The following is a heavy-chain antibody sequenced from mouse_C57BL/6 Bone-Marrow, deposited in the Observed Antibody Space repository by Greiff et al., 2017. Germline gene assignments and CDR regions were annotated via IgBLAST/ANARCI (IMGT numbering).Heavy chain of an antibody. CDR3: ARSYYYGSSYFDV. J-gene: IGHJ1*03. CDR2: INPSSGYT. CDR1: GYTFTSYW. D-gene: IGHD1-1*01. V-gene: IGHV1-7*01. Sequence: VQLQESGAELAKPGASVKLSCKASGYTFTSYWMHWVKQRPGQGLEWIGYINPSSGYTKYNQKFKDKVTLTADKSSSTAYMQLSSLTYEESAVYYCARSYYYGSSYFDVWGTGTMVTVSA.